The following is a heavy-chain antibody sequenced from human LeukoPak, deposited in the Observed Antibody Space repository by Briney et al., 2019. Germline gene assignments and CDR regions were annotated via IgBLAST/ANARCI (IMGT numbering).Heavy chain of an antibody. CDR2: IDQSGNT. CDR1: GGSSNFDF. Sequence: PSETLSLTCAASGGSSNFDFWTWVRQFPGKGLEWIGEIDQSGNTNYNPPLKSRVTMSFDMSNNQFSLKLKSVNAADTAVYFCARGFIAVAGTALNWFDPWGAGTQVTVSS. V-gene: IGHV4-34*01. CDR3: ARGFIAVAGTALNWFDP. D-gene: IGHD6-19*01. J-gene: IGHJ5*02.